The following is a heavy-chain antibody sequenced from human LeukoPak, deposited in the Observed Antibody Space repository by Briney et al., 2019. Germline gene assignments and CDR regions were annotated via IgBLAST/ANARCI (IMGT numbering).Heavy chain of an antibody. CDR3: ARDGGYYYGSGSYPRDYYYYMDV. J-gene: IGHJ6*03. V-gene: IGHV4-59*11. CDR1: GGSISSHY. Sequence: SETLSLTCTVSGGSISSHYWSWIRQPPGKGLEWIGYIYYSGSTNYNPSLKSRVTISVDTSKNQFSLKLSSVTAADTAVYYCARDGGYYYGSGSYPRDYYYYMDVWGKGTTVTVSS. D-gene: IGHD3-10*01. CDR2: IYYSGST.